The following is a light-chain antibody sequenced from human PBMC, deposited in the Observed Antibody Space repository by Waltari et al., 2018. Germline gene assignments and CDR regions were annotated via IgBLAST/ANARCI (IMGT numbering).Light chain of an antibody. J-gene: IGLJ2*01. CDR2: EGT. CDR3: SSYARSDNSVL. CDR1: TSDVGGYNL. V-gene: IGLV2-23*01. Sequence: QSALTQPASLSGSPGQSITISCTGSTSDVGGYNLVSSYRQFPHKAPQLIIYEGTRRPSGVSSRFSASKSGNTASLTISGLQAEDEALYFCSSYARSDNSVLFGGGTQLSVL.